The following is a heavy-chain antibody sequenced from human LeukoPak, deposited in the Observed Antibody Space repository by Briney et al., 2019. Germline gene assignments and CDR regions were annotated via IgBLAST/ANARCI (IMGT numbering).Heavy chain of an antibody. Sequence: GGSLRLSCAAFGFTFSSYAMHWVRQAPGKGLEWVAVISYDGSNKYYADSVKGRFTISRDNSKNTLYLQMNSLRAEDTAVYYCARDIGGYFDYWGQGTLVTVSS. CDR1: GFTFSSYA. CDR3: ARDIGGYFDY. V-gene: IGHV3-30-3*01. J-gene: IGHJ4*02. CDR2: ISYDGSNK. D-gene: IGHD1-26*01.